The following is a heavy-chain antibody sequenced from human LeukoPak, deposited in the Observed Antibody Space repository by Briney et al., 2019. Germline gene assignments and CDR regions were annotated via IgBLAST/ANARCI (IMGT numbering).Heavy chain of an antibody. CDR3: AKAGWFGEVNRYYFDY. D-gene: IGHD3-10*01. J-gene: IGHJ4*02. V-gene: IGHV3-23*01. Sequence: PGRSLRLSCAASGFTFSSYGMHWVRQAPGKGLEWVSAISGSGGSTYYADSVKGRFTISRDNSKNTLYLQMNSLRAEDTAVYYCAKAGWFGEVNRYYFDYWGQGTLVTVSS. CDR2: ISGSGGST. CDR1: GFTFSSYG.